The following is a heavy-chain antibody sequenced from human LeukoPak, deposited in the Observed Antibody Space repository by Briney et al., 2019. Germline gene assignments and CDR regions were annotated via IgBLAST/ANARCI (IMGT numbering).Heavy chain of an antibody. Sequence: KPSETLPLTCAVYGGSFSGYYWSWIRQPPGKGLEWIGEINHSGSTNYNPSLKSRVTISVDTSKNQFSLKLSSVTAADTAVYYCAIDYYDSSGFNGIDYWGQGTLVTVSS. CDR1: GGSFSGYY. CDR2: INHSGST. CDR3: AIDYYDSSGFNGIDY. V-gene: IGHV4-34*01. D-gene: IGHD3-22*01. J-gene: IGHJ4*02.